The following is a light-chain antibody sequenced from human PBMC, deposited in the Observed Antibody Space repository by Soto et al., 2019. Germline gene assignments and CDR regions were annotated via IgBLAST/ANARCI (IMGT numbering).Light chain of an antibody. CDR3: ATWDSNTHGV. J-gene: IGLJ3*02. CDR2: LEGSGSY. Sequence: QSVLTQSSSASASLGSSVKLTCTLNSGHSSYIIAWHQQQPGKAPRYLMKLEGSGSYNKGSGVPDRFSGSSSGADRYLTISNLQFEAAADYSCATWDSNTHGVFGAGTKVTVL. CDR1: SGHSSYI. V-gene: IGLV4-60*02.